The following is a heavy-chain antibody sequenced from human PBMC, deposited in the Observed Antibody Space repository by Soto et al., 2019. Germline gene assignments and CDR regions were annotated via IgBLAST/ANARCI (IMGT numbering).Heavy chain of an antibody. CDR3: ALITLDQYMIYWFDP. CDR1: GDSVTSGNYY. J-gene: IGHJ5*01. V-gene: IGHV4-61*01. Sequence: SETLSLTCTVSGDSVTSGNYYWTWIRQPPGKGLEWVGHIYYSGSTNYSPSLKSRVTISLNTPNNQFSLKVTSVTAADTAVYYCALITLDQYMIYWFDPWGQGTLVTVSS. CDR2: IYYSGST. D-gene: IGHD3-16*01.